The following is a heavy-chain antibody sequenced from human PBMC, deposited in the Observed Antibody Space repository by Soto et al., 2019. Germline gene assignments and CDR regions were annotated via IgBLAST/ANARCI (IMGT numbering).Heavy chain of an antibody. CDR2: IYWGDDK. J-gene: IGHJ4*02. D-gene: IGHD3-22*01. CDR3: AHDDSSGYYFDY. V-gene: IGHV2-5*02. CDR1: GFSLSTSGVG. Sequence: QITLKESGPTLVKPTQTLTLTCTFSGFSLSTSGVGVGWIRQPPGKALEWLALIYWGDDKRYSPSLKSRPTICTXXSKNQVVLTMTNMDPVDTATYYCAHDDSSGYYFDYWGQGTLVTVSS.